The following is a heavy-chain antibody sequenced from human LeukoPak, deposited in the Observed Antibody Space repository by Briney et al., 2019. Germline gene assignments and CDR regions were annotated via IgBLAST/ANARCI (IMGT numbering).Heavy chain of an antibody. CDR2: ISNNGGST. Sequence: GGSLRLSCAASGFTFSSYAMHWVRQAPGKGLEYVSAISNNGGSTFYANSVKGRFTISRDNSKNTLYLQMRSLRAEDLAVYYCPRGPDHYGSGSYYAPLDYWGQGTLVTVSS. CDR1: GFTFSSYA. J-gene: IGHJ4*02. D-gene: IGHD3-10*01. V-gene: IGHV3-64*01. CDR3: PRGPDHYGSGSYYAPLDY.